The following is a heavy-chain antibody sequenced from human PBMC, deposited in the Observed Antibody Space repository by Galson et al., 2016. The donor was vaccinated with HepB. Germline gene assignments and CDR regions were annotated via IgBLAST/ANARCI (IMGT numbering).Heavy chain of an antibody. Sequence: SLRLSCAASRFTFSSYGMSWVRQAPGKGLEWVSGLSPSGTSTHYADSVKGRFSISSDNSKTTLYMQMNSLRVEDTALYYCARAQRWLQFGKDAFDLWGQGTFVIVSS. CDR2: LSPSGTST. V-gene: IGHV3-23*01. D-gene: IGHD5-24*01. CDR3: ARAQRWLQFGKDAFDL. CDR1: RFTFSSYG. J-gene: IGHJ3*01.